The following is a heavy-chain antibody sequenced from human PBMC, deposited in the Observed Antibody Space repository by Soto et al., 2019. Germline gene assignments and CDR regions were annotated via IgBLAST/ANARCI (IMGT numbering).Heavy chain of an antibody. Sequence: QVQLVQSGAEVKKPGASVKVSFKASGYTFTSYDINWVRQATGQGLEWMGWMNPNSGNTGYAQKFQGRVTMTRNTSISTAYMELSSLRSEDTAVYYCARVGYCSSTSCFLDQHWGQGTLVTVSS. CDR2: MNPNSGNT. J-gene: IGHJ1*01. CDR3: ARVGYCSSTSCFLDQH. V-gene: IGHV1-8*01. CDR1: GYTFTSYD. D-gene: IGHD2-2*01.